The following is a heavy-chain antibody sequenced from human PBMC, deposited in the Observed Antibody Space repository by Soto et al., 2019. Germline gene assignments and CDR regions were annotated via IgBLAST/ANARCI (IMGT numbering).Heavy chain of an antibody. CDR2: IYHSGST. V-gene: IGHV4-30-2*03. CDR1: GGSISSGGYS. Sequence: SETLSLTCAVSGGSISSGGYSWSWIRQPPGKGLEWIGYIYHSGSTYYNPSLKSRVAISADTPKNQFSLKLDSVTAADTAMYFCTRRHVAAAGGFDPWGQGTLVTVSS. J-gene: IGHJ5*02. CDR3: TRRHVAAAGGFDP. D-gene: IGHD6-13*01.